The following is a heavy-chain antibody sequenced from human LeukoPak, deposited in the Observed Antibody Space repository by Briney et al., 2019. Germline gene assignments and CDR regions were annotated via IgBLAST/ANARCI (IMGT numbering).Heavy chain of an antibody. CDR2: IYHSGYT. CDR3: ARDLNPTHYFDY. J-gene: IGHJ4*02. V-gene: IGHV4-38-2*02. Sequence: SETLSLTCNVSGYSISSGYYWAWIRQAPGKGLEWIGSIYHSGYTHYNPSLKGRVTISVDTSKNDFSLRLSSVAAADTAIYYCARDLNPTHYFDYWGQGTLVTVSS. CDR1: GYSISSGYY.